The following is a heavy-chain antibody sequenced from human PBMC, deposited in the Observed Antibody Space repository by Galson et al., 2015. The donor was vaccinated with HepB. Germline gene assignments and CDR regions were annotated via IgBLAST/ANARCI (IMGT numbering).Heavy chain of an antibody. D-gene: IGHD2-8*02. CDR2: IYYTGSP. Sequence: ETLSLTCTVSGGSISSGSYHWSWIRQPPGKGLEWIGFIYYTGSPSYNPSLKSRVTMSVDTSKNQFSLRLSSVTAADTAVYYCARDVDCSGGVCRFAYHFDYWGQGTLVTVSS. CDR1: GGSISSGSYH. CDR3: ARDVDCSGGVCRFAYHFDY. J-gene: IGHJ4*02. V-gene: IGHV4-61*01.